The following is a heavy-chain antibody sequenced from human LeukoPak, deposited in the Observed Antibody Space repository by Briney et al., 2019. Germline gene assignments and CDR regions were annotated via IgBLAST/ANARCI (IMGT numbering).Heavy chain of an antibody. CDR3: ATGDYYDSSGYYYDY. Sequence: GASVKVSCKASGGTFSSYAISWVRQASGQGLEWMGGIIPIFGTANYAQKFQGRVTITTDESTSTAYMELSSLRSEDTAMYYCATGDYYDSSGYYYDYWGQGTLVTVSS. V-gene: IGHV1-69*05. CDR2: IIPIFGTA. CDR1: GGTFSSYA. D-gene: IGHD3-22*01. J-gene: IGHJ4*02.